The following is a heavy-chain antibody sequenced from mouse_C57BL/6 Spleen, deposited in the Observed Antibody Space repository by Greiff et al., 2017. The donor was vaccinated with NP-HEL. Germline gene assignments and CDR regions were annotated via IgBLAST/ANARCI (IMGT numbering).Heavy chain of an antibody. V-gene: IGHV5-9*01. CDR3: ASLYYYGSSYVWYFDV. CDR1: GFTFSSYT. D-gene: IGHD1-1*01. Sequence: EVMLVESGGGLVKPGGSLKLSCAASGFTFSSYTMSWVRQTPEKRLEWVATISGGGGNTYYPDSVKGRFTISRDNAKNTLYLQMSSLRSEDTALYYCASLYYYGSSYVWYFDVWGTGTTVTVSS. CDR2: ISGGGGNT. J-gene: IGHJ1*03.